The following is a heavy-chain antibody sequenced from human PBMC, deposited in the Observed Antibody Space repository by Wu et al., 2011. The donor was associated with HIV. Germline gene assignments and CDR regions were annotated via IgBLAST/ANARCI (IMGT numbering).Heavy chain of an antibody. CDR1: GYSFSAYF. V-gene: IGHV1-2*02. D-gene: IGHD3-9*01. J-gene: IGHJ6*02. CDR2: INPNSGGT. Sequence: QVQLVQSGPEVKKPGASVRISCKASGYSFSAYFMYWVRQAPGQGLEWMAWINPNSGGTKYAQNFKGRVTVSADESKTTVYMELTSLRSEDTAVYYCARGNSRIEMYNIFSGTYYYDMDVWGQGTAVTVSS. CDR3: ARGNSRIEMYNIFSGTYYYDMDV.